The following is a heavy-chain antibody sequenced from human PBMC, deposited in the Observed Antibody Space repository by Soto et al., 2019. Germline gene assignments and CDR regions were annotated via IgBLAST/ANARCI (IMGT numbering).Heavy chain of an antibody. CDR1: GYTFTSYA. V-gene: IGHV1-3*01. CDR3: ARWRLGITEEYAFDI. CDR2: INPGNGNT. Sequence: QVQLVQSGAEVKKPGVSVKVSCKASGYTFTSYAMHWVRQAPGQRLEWMGWINPGNGNTKYSQKFQGRVTITRDTSASTAYMELSSLRSEDTAVYYCARWRLGITEEYAFDIWGQGTMVTVSS. D-gene: IGHD7-27*01. J-gene: IGHJ3*02.